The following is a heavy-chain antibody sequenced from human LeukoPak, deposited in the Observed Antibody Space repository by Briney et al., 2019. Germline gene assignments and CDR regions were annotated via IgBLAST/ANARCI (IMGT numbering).Heavy chain of an antibody. CDR2: INSDGSST. CDR3: VRLLSFGELLNWFDP. CDR1: GFTFSSYW. J-gene: IGHJ5*02. V-gene: IGHV3-74*01. Sequence: GGSLRLSCAASGFTFSSYWMHWVRQAPGKGLVWVSRINSDGSSTSYADYVKGRFTISRDNAKNTLYLQMNSLRAEDTAVYYCVRLLSFGELLNWFDPWGQGTLVTVSS. D-gene: IGHD3-10*01.